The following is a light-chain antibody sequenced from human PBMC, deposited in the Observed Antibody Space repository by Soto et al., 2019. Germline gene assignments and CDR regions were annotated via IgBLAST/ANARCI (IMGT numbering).Light chain of an antibody. CDR3: QQYNNWPPIT. V-gene: IGKV3-15*01. J-gene: IGKJ5*01. Sequence: EISMTQSPATLSVSPGDRATLSCGASQSVSSKLAWYQQKPGQAPRLLIYGASTRATGIPASFSGSGSGTEFILTISSLQYEDFAVHYCQQYNNWPPITFGQGTRLEIK. CDR2: GAS. CDR1: QSVSSK.